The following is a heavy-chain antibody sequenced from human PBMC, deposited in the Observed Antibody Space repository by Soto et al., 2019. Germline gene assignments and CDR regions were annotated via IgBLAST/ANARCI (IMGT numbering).Heavy chain of an antibody. CDR3: AKAMAVAGCFDY. CDR1: GFTFSSYG. D-gene: IGHD6-19*01. V-gene: IGHV3-30*18. CDR2: ISYDGSNK. Sequence: QVQLVESGGGVVQPGRSLRLSCAASGFTFSSYGMHWVRQAPGKGLEWVAVISYDGSNKYYADSVKGRFTISRDNSKNTLYLQMNSLRAEDTAVYYCAKAMAVAGCFDYWGQGTLVTVSS. J-gene: IGHJ4*02.